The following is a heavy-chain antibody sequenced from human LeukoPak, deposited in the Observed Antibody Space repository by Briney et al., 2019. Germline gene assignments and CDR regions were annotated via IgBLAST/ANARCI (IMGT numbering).Heavy chain of an antibody. CDR3: ARALDYGDYEDAFDI. CDR2: IYPGDSDT. Sequence: GESLKISCKGSGYSFTSYWIGWVRQMPGKGLEWMGIIYPGDSDTRYSPSFQSQVTISADKSISTAYLQWSSLKASDTAMYYCARALDYGDYEDAFDIWGQGTMVTVSS. V-gene: IGHV5-51*01. J-gene: IGHJ3*02. CDR1: GYSFTSYW. D-gene: IGHD4-17*01.